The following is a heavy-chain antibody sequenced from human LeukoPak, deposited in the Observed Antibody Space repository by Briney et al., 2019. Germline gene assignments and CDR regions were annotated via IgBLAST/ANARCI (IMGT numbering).Heavy chain of an antibody. Sequence: LETLSLTCTVSGGSISRYCWSWIRQPPGKGLEWIGYIYYRGRTKYNPSLKSRVTMSLGTSRNQFSLKLTSVTAADTAVYYCASDNSGSYHPYYWGRGTLVTVSS. CDR3: ASDNSGSYHPYY. CDR1: GGSISRYC. J-gene: IGHJ4*02. D-gene: IGHD3-22*01. V-gene: IGHV4-59*08. CDR2: IYYRGRT.